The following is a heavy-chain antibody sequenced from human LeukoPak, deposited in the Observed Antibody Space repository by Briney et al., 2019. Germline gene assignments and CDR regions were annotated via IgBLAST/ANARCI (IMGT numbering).Heavy chain of an antibody. V-gene: IGHV3-48*03. J-gene: IGHJ4*02. Sequence: PGGSLRLSCAASGFTFSSYEMNWVRQAPGKGLEWVSHISSSGGTIYYADSVKGRFTISRDNAKNSLYLQMNSLRAEDTAVYYCARESSSFDYWGQGTLVTVSS. D-gene: IGHD6-6*01. CDR3: ARESSSFDY. CDR1: GFTFSSYE. CDR2: ISSSGGTI.